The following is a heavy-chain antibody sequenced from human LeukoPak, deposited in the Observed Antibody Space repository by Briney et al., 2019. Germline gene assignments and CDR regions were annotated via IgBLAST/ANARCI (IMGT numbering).Heavy chain of an antibody. CDR3: ASGPPHIVVVPAAQGYFQH. CDR1: GGSFSGYY. CDR2: INHSGST. J-gene: IGHJ1*01. D-gene: IGHD2-2*01. Sequence: PSETLSLTCAVYGGSFSGYYWSWLRQPPGKGLEWIGEINHSGSTNYNPSLKSRVTISVDTSKNQFSLKLSSVTAADTAVYYCASGPPHIVVVPAAQGYFQHWGQGTLVTVSS. V-gene: IGHV4-34*01.